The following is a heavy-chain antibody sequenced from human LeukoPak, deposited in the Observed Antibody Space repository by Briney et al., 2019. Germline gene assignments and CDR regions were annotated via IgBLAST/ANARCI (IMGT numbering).Heavy chain of an antibody. J-gene: IGHJ4*02. V-gene: IGHV3-66*01. Sequence: GGSLRLSCAASGFTVSNSYMSWVRQAPWKGLEWVSVIYSTGSIYYADSVRGRFTISRDNSKNTLYLQMNSLRADDTAVYYCARDRLGRDSTALDYWGQGILVTVSS. CDR3: ARDRLGRDSTALDY. CDR2: IYSTGSI. CDR1: GFTVSNSY. D-gene: IGHD6-19*01.